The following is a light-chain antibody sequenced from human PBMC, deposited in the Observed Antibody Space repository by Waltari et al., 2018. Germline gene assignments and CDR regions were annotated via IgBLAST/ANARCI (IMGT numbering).Light chain of an antibody. CDR3: QHYLRLPVT. CDR1: ESVSQA. J-gene: IGKJ1*01. Sequence: EIVLTQSPGTLSVSVGERATVSCRASESVSQALAWYQQKHGQAPRLLIYGASTRATGIPDMFSGSGSGTDFSLTISRLEPDDFAVYYCQHYLRLPVTFGQGTTVEI. V-gene: IGKV3-20*01. CDR2: GAS.